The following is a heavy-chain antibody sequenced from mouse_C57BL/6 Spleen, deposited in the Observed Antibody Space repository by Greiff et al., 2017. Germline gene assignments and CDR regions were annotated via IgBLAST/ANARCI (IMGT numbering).Heavy chain of an antibody. J-gene: IGHJ3*01. CDR1: GFTFSDYY. D-gene: IGHD2-4*01. Sequence: EVQRVESGGGLVQPGGSLKLSCAASGFTFSDYYMYWVRQTPEKRLEWVAYISNGGGSTYYPDTVKGRFTISRDNAKNTLYLQMSRLKSEDTAMYYCARRDYDYDGWFAYWGQGTLVTVSA. CDR3: ARRDYDYDGWFAY. V-gene: IGHV5-12*01. CDR2: ISNGGGST.